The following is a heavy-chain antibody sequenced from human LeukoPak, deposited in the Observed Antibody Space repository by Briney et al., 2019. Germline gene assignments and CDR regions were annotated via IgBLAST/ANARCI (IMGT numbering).Heavy chain of an antibody. CDR2: INPNSGGT. V-gene: IGHV1-2*02. J-gene: IGHJ5*02. CDR1: GYTFTGYY. Sequence: GASVKVSCKASGYTFTGYYMHWVRQAPGQGLEWMGWINPNSGGTNYAQKFQGRVTMTRDTSISTAYMELSRLRSDDTAVYYCARPSADGGPYWFDPWGQGTLVTVSS. CDR3: ARPSADGGPYWFDP.